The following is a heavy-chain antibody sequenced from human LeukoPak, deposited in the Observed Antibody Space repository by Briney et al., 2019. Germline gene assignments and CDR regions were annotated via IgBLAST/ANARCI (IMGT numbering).Heavy chain of an antibody. CDR1: GFTFSSYS. J-gene: IGHJ4*02. D-gene: IGHD6-13*01. V-gene: IGHV3-21*01. Sequence: GGSLRLSCAASGFTFSSYSMNWVRQAPGKGLEWVSSISSSSSYIYYADLVKGRFTISRDNAKNSLYLQMNSLRAEDTAVYYCASAGYSSSWYQVYWGQGTLVTVSS. CDR2: ISSSSSYI. CDR3: ASAGYSSSWYQVY.